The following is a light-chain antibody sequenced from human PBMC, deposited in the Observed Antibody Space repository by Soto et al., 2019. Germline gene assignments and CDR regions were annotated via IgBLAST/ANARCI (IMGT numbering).Light chain of an antibody. V-gene: IGKV1-5*01. CDR2: AAS. CDR1: ESIDNW. CDR3: QQYHTDWT. Sequence: DIQMTQSPSTLSASVGDTVTITCRASESIDNWLAWYQQKPRKAPKLLIFAASTLVRGVPSRFSGRGSGTEFTLTISSLQADDYATFYCQQYHTDWTFGQGTKWIS. J-gene: IGKJ1*01.